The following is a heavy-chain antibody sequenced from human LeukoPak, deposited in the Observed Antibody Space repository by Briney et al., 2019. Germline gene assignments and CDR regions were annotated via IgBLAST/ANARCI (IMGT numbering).Heavy chain of an antibody. CDR2: IGGGGTE. CDR1: GFIFDDYG. Sequence: GGSLRLSCEVSGFIFDDYGMSWVRQAPGKGLEWVSGIGGGGTEYYADSVKGRFIISSDSSQNLVHLQMNSLTVEDTAVYYCARAQGALDYWGQGTLVTVSS. D-gene: IGHD1-26*01. CDR3: ARAQGALDY. J-gene: IGHJ4*02. V-gene: IGHV3-20*04.